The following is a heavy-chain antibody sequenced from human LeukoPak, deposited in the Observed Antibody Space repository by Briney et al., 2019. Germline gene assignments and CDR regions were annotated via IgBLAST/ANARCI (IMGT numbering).Heavy chain of an antibody. D-gene: IGHD1-1*01. CDR2: INSDGSRT. V-gene: IGHV3-74*01. CDR3: ARVDTTLSYKLDY. J-gene: IGHJ4*02. Sequence: GGSLRLSCAASGFTFSTYWMHWVRQAPGKGLVWVSRINSDGSRTTYADSVKGRFTISRDNAKNTLYLQMNSLRTEDTAVYYCARVDTTLSYKLDYWGQGTLVTVSS. CDR1: GFTFSTYW.